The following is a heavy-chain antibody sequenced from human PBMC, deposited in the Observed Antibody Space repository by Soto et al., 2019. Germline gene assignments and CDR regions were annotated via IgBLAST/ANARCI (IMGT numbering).Heavy chain of an antibody. CDR1: GGTFSSYA. J-gene: IGHJ4*02. V-gene: IGHV1-69*01. CDR2: IIPIFGTA. Sequence: QVQLVQSGAEVKKPGSSVKVSCKASGGTFSSYAISWVRQAPGQGLEWMGGIIPIFGTANYAQKFQGRVTITADESTSTAYMELSSLRSEDTAVYYCARDLSGYEKYYFDYWGQGTLVTVSS. CDR3: ARDLSGYEKYYFDY. D-gene: IGHD5-12*01.